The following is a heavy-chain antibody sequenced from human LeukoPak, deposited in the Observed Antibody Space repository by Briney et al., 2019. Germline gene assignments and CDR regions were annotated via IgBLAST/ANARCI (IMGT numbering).Heavy chain of an antibody. V-gene: IGHV3-21*01. CDR3: AREVSEGFDF. D-gene: IGHD3-22*01. Sequence: GGSLRLSCAASGFTFSGYSMNWIRQAPGKGLEWVSSFGTRSTSIYHAGSVKGRFAISRDNAKNSLYLQMNSLRAEDTALYYCAREVSEGFDFWGQGTLVTVSS. CDR1: GFTFSGYS. CDR2: FGTRSTSI. J-gene: IGHJ4*02.